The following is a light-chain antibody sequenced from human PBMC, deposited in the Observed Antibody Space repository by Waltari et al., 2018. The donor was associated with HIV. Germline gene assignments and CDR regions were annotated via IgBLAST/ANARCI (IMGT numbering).Light chain of an antibody. CDR2: DAS. CDR3: QQYNNWPRT. Sequence: EIVMTQSPATLSVSLGERATLSCRASQSVSSNLAWYQQKPGQAPRLLINDASTRATGIPARFSGSGSGTEFTLTISSLQSEDFAVYYCQQYNNWPRTFGQGTKVEIK. CDR1: QSVSSN. V-gene: IGKV3-15*01. J-gene: IGKJ1*01.